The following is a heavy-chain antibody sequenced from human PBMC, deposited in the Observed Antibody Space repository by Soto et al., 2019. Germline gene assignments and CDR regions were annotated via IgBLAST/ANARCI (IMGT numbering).Heavy chain of an antibody. J-gene: IGHJ6*02. Sequence: ASVKVSCKASGYTFTSYDINWVRQATGQGLEWMGWMNPNSGNTGYAQKFQGRVTMTRNTSISTAYMELSSLRSEDTAVYYCARPPTGYYYYYYGMDVWGQGTTVTVSS. CDR2: MNPNSGNT. V-gene: IGHV1-8*01. D-gene: IGHD3-9*01. CDR3: ARPPTGYYYYYYGMDV. CDR1: GYTFTSYD.